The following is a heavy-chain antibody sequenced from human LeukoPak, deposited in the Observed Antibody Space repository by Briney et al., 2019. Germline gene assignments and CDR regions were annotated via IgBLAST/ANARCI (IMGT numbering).Heavy chain of an antibody. CDR2: IYYSGST. CDR3: ARAITMVRGVIITGFDY. V-gene: IGHV4-39*01. D-gene: IGHD3-10*01. Sequence: PSETLSLTCTVSGGSISSSSYYWGWIRQPPGKGLEWIGSIYYSGSTYYNPSLKSRVTISVDTSKNQFSLKLSSVTAADMAVYYCARAITMVRGVIITGFDYWGQGTLVTVSS. CDR1: GGSISSSSYY. J-gene: IGHJ4*02.